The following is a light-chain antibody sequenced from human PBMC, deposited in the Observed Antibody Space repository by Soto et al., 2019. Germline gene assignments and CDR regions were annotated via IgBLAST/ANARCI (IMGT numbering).Light chain of an antibody. CDR3: QQYGSSLWT. CDR2: GAS. J-gene: IGKJ1*01. CDR1: QSVSSSY. Sequence: EVVLTQSPGTLSLSPGERATLSCRASQSVSSSYLAWYQQKPGQAPRLLSYGASSRATGIPDRFSGSGSGTDFTLTISRLEPEDFAVYYCQQYGSSLWTFGQGTKVDI. V-gene: IGKV3-20*01.